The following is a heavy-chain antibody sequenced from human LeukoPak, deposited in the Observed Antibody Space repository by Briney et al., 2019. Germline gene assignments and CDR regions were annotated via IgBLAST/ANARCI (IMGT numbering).Heavy chain of an antibody. Sequence: QVQLVESGGGVVQPGRSLRLSCAASGFTFSSYAMHWVRQAPGKGLEWVAVISYDGSNKYYADSVKGRFTISRDNSKNTLYLQMNSLRAEDTAVYYCAKDFIAISDWEPLGYWGQGILVTVSS. D-gene: IGHD1-26*01. J-gene: IGHJ4*02. CDR1: GFTFSSYA. V-gene: IGHV3-30-3*01. CDR3: AKDFIAISDWEPLGY. CDR2: ISYDGSNK.